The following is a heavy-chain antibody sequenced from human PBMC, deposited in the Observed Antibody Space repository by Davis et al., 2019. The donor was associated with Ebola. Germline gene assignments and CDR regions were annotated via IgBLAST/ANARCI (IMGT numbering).Heavy chain of an antibody. CDR3: ARVASYSSGWQPSNY. CDR2: ISYDGSNK. CDR1: GFTFSSYA. J-gene: IGHJ4*02. Sequence: GESLKISCAASGFTFSSYAMHWVRQAPGKGLEWVAVISYDGSNKYYADSVKGRFTISRDNSKNTLYLQMNSLRAEDTAVYYCARVASYSSGWQPSNYWGQGTLVTVSS. V-gene: IGHV3-30-3*01. D-gene: IGHD6-19*01.